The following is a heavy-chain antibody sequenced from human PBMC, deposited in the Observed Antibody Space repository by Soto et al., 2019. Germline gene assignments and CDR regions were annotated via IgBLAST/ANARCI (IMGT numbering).Heavy chain of an antibody. D-gene: IGHD6-19*01. Sequence: QLQLQESGPGLVKPSETLSLTCTVSGGSIGSGEYYWGWIRQPPGKGLEWIGIIYYRGSTYYNPSLKSPVTMSIDTSKNQFSLKLSSVTAADTAVYYCARTIPNSGFRRGMDVWGQGTTVTVSS. CDR3: ARTIPNSGFRRGMDV. CDR1: GGSIGSGEYY. V-gene: IGHV4-39*01. CDR2: IYYRGST. J-gene: IGHJ6*02.